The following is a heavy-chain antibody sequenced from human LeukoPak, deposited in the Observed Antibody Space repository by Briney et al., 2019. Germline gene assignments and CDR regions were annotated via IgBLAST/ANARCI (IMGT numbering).Heavy chain of an antibody. V-gene: IGHV4-31*03. Sequence: SQTLSLTCTVSGGSISSGGYYWSWIRQHPGKGLEWIGYIYYSGSTYYNPSLKSRVTISVDTSKNQFSLKLSSVTAADTAEYYCARDRWNTATRYYFDYWGQGTLVTVSS. CDR1: GGSISSGGYY. CDR2: IYYSGST. J-gene: IGHJ4*02. CDR3: ARDRWNTATRYYFDY. D-gene: IGHD5-18*01.